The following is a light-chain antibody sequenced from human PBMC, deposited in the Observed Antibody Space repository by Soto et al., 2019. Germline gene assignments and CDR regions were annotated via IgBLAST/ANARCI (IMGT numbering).Light chain of an antibody. CDR2: DVS. CDR3: SSYTSSSTYVV. V-gene: IGLV2-14*01. J-gene: IGLJ2*01. CDR1: SSDVGGYNY. Sequence: QSALTQPASVSGSPGQLITISCTGTSSDVGGYNYVSWYQQHPGKAPKLMIYDVSNRPSGVSNRFSGSKSGNTASLTISGIQAEDEADYYCSSYTSSSTYVVFGGGTKLTVL.